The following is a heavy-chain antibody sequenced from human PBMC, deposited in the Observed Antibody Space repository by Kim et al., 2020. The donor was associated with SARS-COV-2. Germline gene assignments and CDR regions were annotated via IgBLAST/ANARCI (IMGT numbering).Heavy chain of an antibody. CDR1: GYTFTSYY. CDR2: INPSGGST. Sequence: ASVKVSCKASGYTFTSYYMHWVRQAPGQGLEWMGIINPSGGSTSYAQKFQGRVTMTRDTSTSTVYMELSSLRSEDTAVYYCARIKPVAGIIGASFGAFDIWGQGTMVTVSS. D-gene: IGHD6-19*01. V-gene: IGHV1-46*01. CDR3: ARIKPVAGIIGASFGAFDI. J-gene: IGHJ3*02.